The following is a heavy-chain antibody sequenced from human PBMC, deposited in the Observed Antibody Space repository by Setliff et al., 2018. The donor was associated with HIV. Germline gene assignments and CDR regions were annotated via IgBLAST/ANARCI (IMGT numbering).Heavy chain of an antibody. Sequence: PSETLSLTCTVSGDSINGYYWSWFRQPPGRGLEWIGYIYSSGTTKYNPSLKRRVTILVDTSKNQFSLRLRSVTAADTAVYYCAKARRVADFDYWGQGTLVTVSS. CDR3: AKARRVADFDY. D-gene: IGHD2-15*01. J-gene: IGHJ4*02. CDR1: GDSINGYY. CDR2: IYSSGTT. V-gene: IGHV4-59*08.